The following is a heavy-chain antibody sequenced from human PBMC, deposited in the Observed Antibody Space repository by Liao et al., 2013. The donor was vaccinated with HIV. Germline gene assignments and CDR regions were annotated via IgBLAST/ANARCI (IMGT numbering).Heavy chain of an antibody. CDR1: GGSFSGYY. J-gene: IGHJ4*02. CDR3: ARDRPKRYCSGGSCYVFDY. V-gene: IGHV4-34*01. CDR2: INHSGST. Sequence: QVQLQQWGAGLLKPSETLSLTCAVYGGSFSGYYWSWIRQPPGKGLEWIGEINHSGSTNYNPSLKSRVTMSVDTSKNQFSLKLSSVTAADTAVYYCARDRPKRYCSGGSCYVFDYWGQGTLVTVSS. D-gene: IGHD2-15*01.